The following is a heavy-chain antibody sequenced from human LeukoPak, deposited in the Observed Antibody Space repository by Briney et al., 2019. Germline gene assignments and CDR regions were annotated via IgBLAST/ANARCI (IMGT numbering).Heavy chain of an antibody. J-gene: IGHJ6*02. CDR1: GFTFSSYA. D-gene: IGHD6-6*01. V-gene: IGHV3-23*01. CDR3: AAPPGLSSSPRWGYYYYYGMDV. CDR2: IRGSGGST. Sequence: GGSLRLSCAASGFTFSSYALSWVRQAPGKGLEWVSDIRGSGGSTYYADSVKGRFTISRDNSKNTLYLQMNSLRAEDTAVYYCAAPPGLSSSPRWGYYYYYGMDVWGQGTTVTVSS.